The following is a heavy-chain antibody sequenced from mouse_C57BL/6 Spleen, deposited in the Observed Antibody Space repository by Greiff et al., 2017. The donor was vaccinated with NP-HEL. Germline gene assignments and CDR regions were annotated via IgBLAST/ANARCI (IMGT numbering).Heavy chain of an antibody. CDR2: ISSGSSTI. J-gene: IGHJ1*03. D-gene: IGHD2-3*01. Sequence: EVQLVESGGGLVKPGGPLKLSCAASGFTFSDYGMHWVRQAPEKGLEWVAYISSGSSTIYYADTVKGRFTISRDNAKNTLFLQMTSLRSEDTAMYYCARTPYDGYYLYWYFDVWGTGTTVTVSS. CDR3: ARTPYDGYYLYWYFDV. V-gene: IGHV5-17*01. CDR1: GFTFSDYG.